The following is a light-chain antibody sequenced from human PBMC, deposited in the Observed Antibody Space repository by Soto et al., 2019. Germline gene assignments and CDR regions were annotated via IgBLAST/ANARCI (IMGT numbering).Light chain of an antibody. V-gene: IGLV2-8*01. CDR1: ASDIGRYNY. CDR3: GSWDSSLSAYV. CDR2: EVT. J-gene: IGLJ1*01. Sequence: QSVLTQPPSASGSPGQSVTISCIGTASDIGRYNYVSWYQHHPGKAPKLIIYEVTKRPSGVPDRFSGSKSGNTASLTVSGLQADDEADYYCGSWDSSLSAYVFGTGTKV.